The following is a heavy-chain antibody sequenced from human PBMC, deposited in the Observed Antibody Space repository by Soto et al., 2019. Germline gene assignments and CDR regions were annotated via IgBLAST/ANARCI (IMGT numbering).Heavy chain of an antibody. V-gene: IGHV1-18*01. D-gene: IGHD1-1*01. CDR3: ERGRYGDY. CDR2: ISAHNGNT. Sequence: QVHLVQSGAEVKKPGASVKVSCKASGYTFTSYGITWVRQAPGQGLEWMGWISAHNGNTDYAQKLQGRVIVTRDTPTSTAYMALRSLISDDTAVYYCERGRYGDYWGQGALVTVSS. J-gene: IGHJ4*02. CDR1: GYTFTSYG.